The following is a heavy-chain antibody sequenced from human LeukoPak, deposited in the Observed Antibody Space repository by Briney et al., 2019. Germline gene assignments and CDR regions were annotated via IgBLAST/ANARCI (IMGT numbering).Heavy chain of an antibody. CDR1: GGTFSSYA. CDR2: IIPIFGTA. V-gene: IGHV1-69*06. Sequence: SVKVSCKASGGTFSSYAISWVRQAPGQGLEWMGGIIPIFGTANYAQKFRGRVTITADKSTSTAYMELSSLKSEDTAVYYCARGGRDGYNSPFHYYYYYMDVWGKGTTVTISS. J-gene: IGHJ6*03. CDR3: ARGGRDGYNSPFHYYYYYMDV. D-gene: IGHD5-24*01.